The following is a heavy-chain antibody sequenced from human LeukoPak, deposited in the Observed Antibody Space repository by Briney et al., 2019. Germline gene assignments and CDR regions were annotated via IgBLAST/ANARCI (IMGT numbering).Heavy chain of an antibody. CDR2: ISGSGSNT. D-gene: IGHD1-26*01. CDR3: ARALGSSSDY. Sequence: GGSLRLSCTASGITFGNFEMNWVRQAPGKGLEWVSYISGSGSNTHYAESVKGRFTISRDNAKNSLYLQMNGLRVEDTAVYYCARALGSSSDYWGQGTLVTVSS. CDR1: GITFGNFE. V-gene: IGHV3-48*03. J-gene: IGHJ4*02.